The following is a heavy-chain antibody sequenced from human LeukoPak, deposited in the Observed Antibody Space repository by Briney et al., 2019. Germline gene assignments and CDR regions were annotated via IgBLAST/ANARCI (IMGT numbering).Heavy chain of an antibody. CDR3: AGYYGSGSYYNVNYYYMDV. J-gene: IGHJ6*03. D-gene: IGHD3-10*01. CDR2: ISAYNGNT. CDR1: GYSFVLYG. Sequence: ASVKVSCKASGYSFVLYGISWVRQAPGQGLEWMGWISAYNGNTNYAQKLQGRVTMTADTSTSTAYMELRSLRSDDTAVYYCAGYYGSGSYYNVNYYYMDVWGKGTTVTVSS. V-gene: IGHV1-18*01.